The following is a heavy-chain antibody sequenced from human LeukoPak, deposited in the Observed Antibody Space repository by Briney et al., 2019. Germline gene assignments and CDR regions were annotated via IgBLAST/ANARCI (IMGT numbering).Heavy chain of an antibody. CDR1: GFTFSDYY. V-gene: IGHV3-11*01. D-gene: IGHD3-9*01. CDR2: ISSSGSTI. J-gene: IGHJ4*02. CDR3: AKDDAWLRYQY. Sequence: GGSLRLSCAASGFTFSDYYMSWIRQAPGKGLEWVSYISSSGSTIYYADSVKGRFTISRDNAKNSLYLQMNSLRAEDTAVYYCAKDDAWLRYQYWGQETLVTVSS.